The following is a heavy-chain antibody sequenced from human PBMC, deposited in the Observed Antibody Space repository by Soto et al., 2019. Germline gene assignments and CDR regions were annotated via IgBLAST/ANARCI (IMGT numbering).Heavy chain of an antibody. CDR3: ARRGRYGGRSYTG. J-gene: IGHJ4*02. Sequence: QMHIQQWGAGLLKPSETLSLTCAVSGGSFNDFYWNWVRQPPGEGLEWIGEVNHAGGTDYNPSLKGPGTLTEDRSQDPVPPELEAVTLPDPATYYCARRGRYGGRSYTGWGQGTLVTVSS. D-gene: IGHD2-15*01. CDR1: GGSFNDFY. CDR2: VNHAGGT. V-gene: IGHV4-34*01.